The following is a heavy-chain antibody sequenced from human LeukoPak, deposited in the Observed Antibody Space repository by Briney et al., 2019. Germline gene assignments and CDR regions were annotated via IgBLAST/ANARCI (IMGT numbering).Heavy chain of an antibody. CDR1: GFASSRYW. V-gene: IGHV3-7*01. D-gene: IGHD3-22*01. Sequence: GGSLRLSCAGAGFASSRYWMSWVRQAPGKGLGWVANIKQDGREKYYVDSVKGRFTISRDNAKNSLYLQLNSLRAEDTAVNFCARVEGGHYDSGTFDYWGQGSLVTVSS. CDR3: ARVEGGHYDSGTFDY. CDR2: IKQDGREK. J-gene: IGHJ4*02.